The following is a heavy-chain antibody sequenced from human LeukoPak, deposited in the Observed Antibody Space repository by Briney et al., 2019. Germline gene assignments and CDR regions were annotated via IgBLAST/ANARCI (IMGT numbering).Heavy chain of an antibody. V-gene: IGHV1-69*02. CDR3: ASSVDTAMVTTTYCYGMDV. D-gene: IGHD5-18*01. Sequence: ASVKVSCKASGGTFSSYTISWVRQAPGQGLEWMGRIIPILGIANYAQKFQGRVTITADKSTSSAYMELSSLRSEDTAVYYCASSVDTAMVTTTYCYGMDVWGQGTTVTVSS. J-gene: IGHJ6*02. CDR2: IIPILGIA. CDR1: GGTFSSYT.